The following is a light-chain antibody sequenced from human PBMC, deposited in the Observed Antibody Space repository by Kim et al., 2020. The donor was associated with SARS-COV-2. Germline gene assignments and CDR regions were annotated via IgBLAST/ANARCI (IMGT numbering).Light chain of an antibody. CDR3: QAWDSSTVG. Sequence: VTPGQKASIACYADKVGSKYACGYQQKPRRSPVLVINQDSKRTSGIPERFSGSNSGKTATLTIGGTQAMDEADYYGQAWDSSTVGFGGGTQLTVL. CDR1: KVGSKY. J-gene: IGLJ2*01. V-gene: IGLV3-1*01. CDR2: QDS.